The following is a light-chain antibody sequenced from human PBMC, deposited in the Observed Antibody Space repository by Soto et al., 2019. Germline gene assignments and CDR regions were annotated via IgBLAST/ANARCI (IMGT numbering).Light chain of an antibody. V-gene: IGKV3-15*01. CDR2: GAS. J-gene: IGKJ1*01. Sequence: EIVMTQSPATLSVSPGERATLSCRASQSINRNLAWYQQSPGQAPRLLIYGASTRATGIPARFSGSGSGTEFTLTINSLQSEDLAVYYGQQYNNWPMWTFGHGTKVYIK. CDR3: QQYNNWPMWT. CDR1: QSINRN.